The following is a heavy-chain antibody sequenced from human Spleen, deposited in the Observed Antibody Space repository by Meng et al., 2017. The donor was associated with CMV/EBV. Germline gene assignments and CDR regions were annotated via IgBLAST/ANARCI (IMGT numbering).Heavy chain of an antibody. CDR2: IYTSGST. Sequence: EQLQESVQGLVKPSAPLSLPFTFSGGSFSSFYWSWIRQPAGKGLEWIGRIYTSGSTNYNPSLTSPVTMSVDTSKNQFSLKLSSVTAADTAVYYCARETAAVSYNWFDPWGQGTLVTVSS. D-gene: IGHD6-13*01. J-gene: IGHJ5*02. CDR3: ARETAAVSYNWFDP. CDR1: GGSFSSFY. V-gene: IGHV4-4*07.